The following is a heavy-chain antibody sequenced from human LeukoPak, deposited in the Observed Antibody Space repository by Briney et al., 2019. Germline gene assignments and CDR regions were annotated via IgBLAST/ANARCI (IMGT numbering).Heavy chain of an antibody. CDR1: GFTFSDYD. Sequence: GGSLRLSCAASGFTFSDYDMSWIRQAPGKGLEWVSYISRSSSYTNYGEYMKGRFTISRDNARNSLYLQMNSLRAEDRAVNNCARDLSGITMVRGSYYFDYWGQGTLVNVFS. J-gene: IGHJ4*02. CDR3: ARDLSGITMVRGSYYFDY. D-gene: IGHD3-10*01. V-gene: IGHV3-11*05. CDR2: ISRSSSYT.